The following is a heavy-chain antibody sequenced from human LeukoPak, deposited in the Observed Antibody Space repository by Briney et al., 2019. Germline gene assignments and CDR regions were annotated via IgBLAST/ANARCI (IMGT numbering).Heavy chain of an antibody. J-gene: IGHJ6*02. D-gene: IGHD3-16*02. V-gene: IGHV3-30*04. Sequence: PGRSLRLSCAASGFTFSSYAMHWVRQAPGKGLEWVAVISYDGSNKYYADSVKGRFTISRDNSKNTLYLQMNSLRAEDTAVYYCASYPAYGMDVWGQGTTVTVSS. CDR3: ASYPAYGMDV. CDR1: GFTFSSYA. CDR2: ISYDGSNK.